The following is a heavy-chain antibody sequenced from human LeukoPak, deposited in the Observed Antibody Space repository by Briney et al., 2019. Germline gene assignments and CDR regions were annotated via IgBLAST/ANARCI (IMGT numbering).Heavy chain of an antibody. V-gene: IGHV4-61*02. D-gene: IGHD4-17*01. CDR2: IYTSGST. CDR3: ARAPPPRRTYGDYEYYFDY. CDR1: GGSISSGSYY. J-gene: IGHJ4*02. Sequence: SQTLSLTCTVSGGSISSGSYYWSWIRQPAGKGLEWIGRIYTSGSTNYSPSLKSRVTISVDTSKNQFSLKLSSVTAADTAVYYCARAPPPRRTYGDYEYYFDYWGQGTLVTVSS.